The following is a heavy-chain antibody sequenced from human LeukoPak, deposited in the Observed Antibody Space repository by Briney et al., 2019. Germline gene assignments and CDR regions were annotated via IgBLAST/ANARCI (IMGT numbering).Heavy chain of an antibody. CDR2: ISASGITS. J-gene: IGHJ4*02. Sequence: GGSLRLSCAASGFTFSDYAMTWVRQAPGKGLEWVSTISASGITSFYAHSVKGRFTISRDNSKNTLYLQMNSLRAEDTAVYYCAKVRFYEAWARHEGTFDYWGQGTLVTVSS. CDR1: GFTFSDYA. V-gene: IGHV3-23*01. D-gene: IGHD3-3*01. CDR3: AKVRFYEAWARHEGTFDY.